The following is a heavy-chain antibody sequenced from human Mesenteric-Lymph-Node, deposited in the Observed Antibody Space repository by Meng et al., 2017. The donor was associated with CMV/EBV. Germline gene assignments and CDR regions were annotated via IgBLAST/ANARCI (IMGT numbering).Heavy chain of an antibody. D-gene: IGHD3-9*01. V-gene: IGHV3-21*01. J-gene: IGHJ4*02. CDR1: GFTFSSYA. CDR3: ARAPFEEELTFPYFDH. Sequence: GGSLRLSCAVSGFTFSSYAMSWVRQTPGKGLEWVSSISSSSSFIYYVDSVKGRFTVSRDTATSTLYLQMNSLRPEDTAVYYCARAPFEEELTFPYFDHWGQGTLVTVSS. CDR2: ISSSSSFI.